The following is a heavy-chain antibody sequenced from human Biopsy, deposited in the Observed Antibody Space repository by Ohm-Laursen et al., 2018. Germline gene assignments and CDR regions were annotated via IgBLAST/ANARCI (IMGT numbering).Heavy chain of an antibody. D-gene: IGHD6-13*01. J-gene: IGHJ6*02. CDR3: ARVPLPGIGAAYQGRFLYGMDV. CDR1: GDSINNYY. CDR2: ITQSGST. V-gene: IGHV4-59*12. Sequence: SETLSLTCTVSGDSINNYYWSWIRQPPGKGLEWIGDITQSGSTNYRPSLKSRVTISVDTAKKQFSLSLRLVTAADTAVYYCARVPLPGIGAAYQGRFLYGMDVWGQGTTVSVSS.